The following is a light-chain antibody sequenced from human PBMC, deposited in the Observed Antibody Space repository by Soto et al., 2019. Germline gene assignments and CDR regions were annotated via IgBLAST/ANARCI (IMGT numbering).Light chain of an antibody. V-gene: IGLV7-46*01. Sequence: QAVVTQEPSRTVSPGGTVTLTCGSSTGAVTSGHYPYWFQQKPGQAPRTLIYDTSNKHSWTPARFSGSLLGGKAALTLSGAQPEDEAEYYCLLSYSGARPYVFGTGTKVTVL. J-gene: IGLJ1*01. CDR1: TGAVTSGHY. CDR3: LLSYSGARPYV. CDR2: DTS.